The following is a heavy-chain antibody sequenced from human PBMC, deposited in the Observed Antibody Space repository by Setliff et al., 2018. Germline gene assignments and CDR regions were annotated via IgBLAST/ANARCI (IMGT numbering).Heavy chain of an antibody. CDR2: IWYDGRNK. Sequence: PGGSLRLSCAASGFIFSSYGMHWVRQAPGKGLEWVAVIWYDGRNKYYADSVKGRFTISRDNSKNILYLQMNNLRAEDTALYYCSKEPGSRQLGNLLDLWGQGTMVTVSS. D-gene: IGHD1-1*01. CDR3: SKEPGSRQLGNLLDL. V-gene: IGHV3-33*06. J-gene: IGHJ3*01. CDR1: GFIFSSYG.